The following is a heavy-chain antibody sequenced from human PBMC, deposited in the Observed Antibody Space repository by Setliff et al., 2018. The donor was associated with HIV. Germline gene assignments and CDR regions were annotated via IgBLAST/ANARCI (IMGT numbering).Heavy chain of an antibody. CDR2: ITPTFATA. CDR3: ARDPFVPKGAFDI. V-gene: IGHV1-69*06. Sequence: SVKVSCKASGCTFRSYAISWVRQAPGQGLEWMGRITPTFATANYAQKFQGRVTITADKSTSTAYMELSSLRSEDTAVYYCARDPFVPKGAFDIWGQGTMVTVSS. J-gene: IGHJ3*02. D-gene: IGHD2-2*01. CDR1: GCTFRSYA.